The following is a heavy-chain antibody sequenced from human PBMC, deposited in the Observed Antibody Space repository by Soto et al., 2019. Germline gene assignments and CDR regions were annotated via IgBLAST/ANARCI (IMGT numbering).Heavy chain of an antibody. V-gene: IGHV3-30-3*01. D-gene: IGHD7-27*01. CDR1: GFTFSSYA. CDR2: ISYDGSNK. J-gene: IGHJ6*02. CDR3: ARDPPLGYYYYYYGMDV. Sequence: QVQLVESGGGVVQPGRSLRLSCAASGFTFSSYAMHWVRQAPGKGLEWVAVISYDGSNKYYADSVKGRFTISRDNSKNTLYLQMNSLRAEDTAVYYCARDPPLGYYYYYYGMDVWGQGTTVTVSS.